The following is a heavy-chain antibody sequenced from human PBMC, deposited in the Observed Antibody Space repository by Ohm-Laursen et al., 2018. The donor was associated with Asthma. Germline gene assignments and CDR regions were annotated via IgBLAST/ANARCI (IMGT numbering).Heavy chain of an antibody. CDR2: ISYDGSNK. V-gene: IGHV3-30*03. Sequence: SLRLSCAASGYTFSRYSIHWVRQAPGKGPEWVAVISYDGSNKYYADSVKGRFTIPRDNPMNTLYLQMNSLRAEDTAVYYCARDLVSVGAIWGQGTLVTVSS. J-gene: IGHJ4*02. CDR3: ARDLVSVGAI. CDR1: GYTFSRYS. D-gene: IGHD1-26*01.